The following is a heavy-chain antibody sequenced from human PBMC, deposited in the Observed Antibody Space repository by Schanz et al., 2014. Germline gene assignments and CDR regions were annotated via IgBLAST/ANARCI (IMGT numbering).Heavy chain of an antibody. Sequence: EVRLLESGGGLVQPGGSLRLSCVGSGFTFGSYAMNWVRQAPGKGLEWVSTIRTSASDTFYADSVKGRFTISRDNSQNTLYLQMISLGVDDTAVYYCAGAVATIRADSFDIWGQGTMVAVSS. D-gene: IGHD5-12*01. CDR2: IRTSASDT. J-gene: IGHJ3*02. V-gene: IGHV3-23*01. CDR3: AGAVATIRADSFDI. CDR1: GFTFGSYA.